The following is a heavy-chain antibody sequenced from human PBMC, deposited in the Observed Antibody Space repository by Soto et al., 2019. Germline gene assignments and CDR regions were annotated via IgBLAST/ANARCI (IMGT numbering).Heavy chain of an antibody. CDR3: ARDSQLLLYEGFDP. J-gene: IGHJ5*02. V-gene: IGHV1-18*04. D-gene: IGHD2-2*02. CDR2: ISAYNGNT. Sequence: ASVKVSCKASGYTFTSYGISWVRQAPGQGLEWMGWISAYNGNTNYAQKLQGRVTMTTDTSTSTAYMELRSLRSDDTAVYYCARDSQLLLYEGFDPCGQVTLVTVSS. CDR1: GYTFTSYG.